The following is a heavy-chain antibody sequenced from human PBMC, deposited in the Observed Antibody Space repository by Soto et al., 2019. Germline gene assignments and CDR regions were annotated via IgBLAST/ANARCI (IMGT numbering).Heavy chain of an antibody. CDR1: GFTFRSYE. CDR3: ARAMNRGTRNGLDV. V-gene: IGHV3-48*03. D-gene: IGHD1-1*01. CDR2: ISSSGGVV. Sequence: PXGSLRLSCAVFGFTFRSYEMNWVRQAPGKGLEWVSYISSSGGVVYYADSVKGRFTVSRDNAKNSLYLQLSSLRADDTAVYYCARAMNRGTRNGLDVWGQGTTVTVSS. J-gene: IGHJ6*02.